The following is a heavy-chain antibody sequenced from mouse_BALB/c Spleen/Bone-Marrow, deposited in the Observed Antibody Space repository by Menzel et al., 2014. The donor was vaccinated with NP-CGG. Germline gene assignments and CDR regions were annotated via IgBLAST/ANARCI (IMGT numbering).Heavy chain of an antibody. J-gene: IGHJ2*01. Sequence: EVQLVESGGGLVQPGGSLRLSYATSGFTFTDYYMSWVRQPPGKALEWLGFIRNKANGYTTEYSASVKGRFTISRDNSQSILYLQMNTLRAGDSATYYCARDGNYYFDYWGQGTTLTVSS. CDR1: GFTFTDYY. V-gene: IGHV7-3*02. CDR3: ARDGNYYFDY. CDR2: IRNKANGYTT. D-gene: IGHD2-1*01.